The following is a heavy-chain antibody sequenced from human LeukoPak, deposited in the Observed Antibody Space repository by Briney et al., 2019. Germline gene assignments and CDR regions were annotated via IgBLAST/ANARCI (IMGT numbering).Heavy chain of an antibody. Sequence: ASVKVSCKASGYSLTSFDINWVRQGSGQGLEWMGWMNPKRGNTGYTPTIQGRVTITRDTSIDTAFMELSSLRPDDTAVYYCARGGSSSSYYNNYGMDVWGQGTTITVSS. V-gene: IGHV1-8*01. D-gene: IGHD6-13*01. J-gene: IGHJ6*02. CDR1: GYSLTSFD. CDR2: MNPKRGNT. CDR3: ARGGSSSSYYNNYGMDV.